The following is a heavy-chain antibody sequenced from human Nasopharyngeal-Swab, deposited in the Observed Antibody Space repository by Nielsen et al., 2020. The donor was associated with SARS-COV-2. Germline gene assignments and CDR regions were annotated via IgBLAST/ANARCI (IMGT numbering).Heavy chain of an antibody. CDR2: IKQDGSEK. J-gene: IGHJ4*02. V-gene: IGHV3-7*03. CDR1: GFTFSSYW. D-gene: IGHD6-13*01. CDR3: ARASGSSWDFDY. Sequence: GESLKISCAASGFTFSSYWMSWVRQAPGKGLEWVANIKQDGSEKYYVDSMKGRFTISRDNAKNSLYLQMNSLRAEDTAVYYCARASGSSWDFDYWGQGTLVTVSS.